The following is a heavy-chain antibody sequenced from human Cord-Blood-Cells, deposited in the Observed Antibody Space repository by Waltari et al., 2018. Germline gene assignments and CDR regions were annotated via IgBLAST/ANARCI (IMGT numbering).Heavy chain of an antibody. CDR2: MNPNSGNT. Sequence: QVPLVQSGAEVKKPGASVKVSCKASGSTFTTVDIHWVRQATAQGLEWMGWMNPNSGNTGYAQKFQGRVTITRNTSISTAYMELSSLRSEDTAVYYCARADSSWFDYWGQGTLVTVSS. V-gene: IGHV1-8*01. J-gene: IGHJ4*02. CDR3: ARADSSWFDY. D-gene: IGHD6-13*01. CDR1: GSTFTTVD.